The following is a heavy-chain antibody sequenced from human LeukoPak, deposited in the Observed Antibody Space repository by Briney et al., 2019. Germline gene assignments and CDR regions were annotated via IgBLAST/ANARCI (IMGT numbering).Heavy chain of an antibody. Sequence: SETLSLTCTVPGGSISSYYWSWIRQPPGKAPEWIGRIYSSGIINYNPSLKSRVTMSLDNSKNQLSLKLSYVTAADTAVYYCARDTGKSGYPDYWGQGTLVTVSS. CDR3: ARDTGKSGYPDY. CDR2: IYSSGII. D-gene: IGHD3-3*01. CDR1: GGSISSYY. J-gene: IGHJ4*02. V-gene: IGHV4-4*07.